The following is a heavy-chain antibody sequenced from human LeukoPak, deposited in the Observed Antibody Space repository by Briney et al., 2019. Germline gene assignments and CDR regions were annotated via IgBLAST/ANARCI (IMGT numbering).Heavy chain of an antibody. V-gene: IGHV1-8*03. CDR2: MNPNSGNT. CDR3: ARGRIVAIYFDY. CDR1: GYTFTSYD. D-gene: IGHD5-12*01. Sequence: ASVKVSCKASGYTFTSYDINWVRQATGQGLEWMGWMNPNSGNTGYAQKFQGRVTITADESTSTAYMELSSLRSEDTAVYYCARGRIVAIYFDYWGQGTLVTVSS. J-gene: IGHJ4*02.